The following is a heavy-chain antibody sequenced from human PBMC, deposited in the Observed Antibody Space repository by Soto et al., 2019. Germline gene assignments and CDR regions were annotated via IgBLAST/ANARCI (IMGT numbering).Heavy chain of an antibody. CDR2: INHSGST. V-gene: IGHV4-34*01. Sequence: SETLSLTCAVYGGSFSGYYWSWIRQPPGKGLEWIGEINHSGSTNYNPSLKSRVTISVDTSKNQFSLKLSSVTAADTAVYYCARGQRYSGSGERAYYYYYGMDVWGQGTTVTVSS. CDR3: ARGQRYSGSGERAYYYYYGMDV. D-gene: IGHD5-12*01. CDR1: GGSFSGYY. J-gene: IGHJ6*02.